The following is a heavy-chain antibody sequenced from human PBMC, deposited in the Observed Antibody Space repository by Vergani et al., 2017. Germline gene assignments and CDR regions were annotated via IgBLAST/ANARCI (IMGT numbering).Heavy chain of an antibody. CDR3: ARDREAWAYYDFWSGYKYYFDY. CDR2: INTNTGNP. V-gene: IGHV7-4-1*02. J-gene: IGHJ4*02. CDR1: GYTFTSYA. Sequence: QVQLVQSGSELKKPGASVKVSCKASGYTFTSYAMNWVRQAPGQGLEWMGWINTNTGNPTYAQGFTGRFVFSLDTSVSTAYLQISSLKAEDTAVYYCARDREAWAYYDFWSGYKYYFDYWGQGTLVTVSS. D-gene: IGHD3-3*01.